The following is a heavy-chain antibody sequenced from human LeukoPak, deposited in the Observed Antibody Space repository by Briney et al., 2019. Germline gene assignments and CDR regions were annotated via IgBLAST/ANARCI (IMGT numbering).Heavy chain of an antibody. CDR3: AKGEGGAFDY. CDR1: GFTFSSYG. V-gene: IGHV3-23*01. J-gene: IGHJ4*02. D-gene: IGHD4/OR15-4a*01. CDR2: ISGSGGST. Sequence: GGSLRLSCAASGFTFSSYGMSWVRQAPGKGLEWASAISGSGGSTYYADSVKGRFTISRDNSKNTLYLQINSLTTEDTAVYYCAKGEGGAFDYWGQGNVVTVSS.